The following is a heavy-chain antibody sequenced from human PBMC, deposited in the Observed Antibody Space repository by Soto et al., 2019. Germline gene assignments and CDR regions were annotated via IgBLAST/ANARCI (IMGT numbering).Heavy chain of an antibody. CDR2: IDPSDSYT. CDR1: GYAFNIFW. V-gene: IGHV5-10-1*01. J-gene: IGHJ4*02. D-gene: IGHD3-16*01. Sequence: GXSKRISCQGAGYAFNIFWISRVRQMPGKGLQWMETIDPSDSYTRYNPSLQGRVTISADKSITTAYLQWSSLEASDTAIYYCARHGGHDFRDYWGLGTRVTVS. CDR3: ARHGGHDFRDY.